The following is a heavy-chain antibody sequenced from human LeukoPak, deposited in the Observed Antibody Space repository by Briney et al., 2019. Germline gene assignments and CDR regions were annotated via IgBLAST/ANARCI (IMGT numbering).Heavy chain of an antibody. CDR2: INPSGGST. Sequence: GASVKVSCKASGGTFTSYYMHWVRQAPGQGLEWMGIINPSGGSTSYAQKFQGRVTMTRNTSISTAYMELSSLRSEDTAVYYCARASYGGYVPNWGQGTLVTVSS. D-gene: IGHD5-12*01. J-gene: IGHJ4*02. CDR1: GGTFTSYY. V-gene: IGHV1-46*01. CDR3: ARASYGGYVPN.